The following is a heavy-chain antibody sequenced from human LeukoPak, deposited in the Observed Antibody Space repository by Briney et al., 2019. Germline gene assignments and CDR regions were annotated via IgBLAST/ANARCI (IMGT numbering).Heavy chain of an antibody. J-gene: IGHJ4*02. V-gene: IGHV3-21*01. D-gene: IGHD3-10*01. CDR2: ISSSSSYI. Sequence: GSLRLSCAASGFTFSSYSMNWVRQAPGKGLEWVSSISSSSSYIYYADSVKGRFTISRDIAKQSVFLQMNSLRDEDTAVYFCARLSAMVRGPEDIFYFEYWGLGTLVTVSS. CDR3: ARLSAMVRGPEDIFYFEY. CDR1: GFTFSSYS.